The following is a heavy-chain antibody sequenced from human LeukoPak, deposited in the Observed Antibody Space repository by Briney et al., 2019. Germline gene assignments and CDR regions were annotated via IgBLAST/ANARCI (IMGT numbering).Heavy chain of an antibody. D-gene: IGHD6-19*01. J-gene: IGHJ6*02. CDR2: IYYSGST. CDR3: ARAKGSYRGVAGPLGMDV. CDR1: GGSISSGGYY. V-gene: IGHV4-31*03. Sequence: SSETLPLTCTVSGGSISSGGYYWSWIRQHPGKGLEWIGYIYYSGSTYYNPSLKSRVTISVDTSKNQFSLKLSSVTAADTAVYYCARAKGSYRGVAGPLGMDVWGQGTTVTVSS.